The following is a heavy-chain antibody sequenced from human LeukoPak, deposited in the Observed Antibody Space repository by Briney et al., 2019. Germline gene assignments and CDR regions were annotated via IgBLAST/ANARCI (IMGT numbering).Heavy chain of an antibody. Sequence: GGSLRLSCAASGFTFSSYAMSWVRQAPGKGLEWVSAISGSGGSTYYADSVKGRFTISRDNSKNTLYLQMNSLRAEDTAVYYCAKAPSYAPPDALAVFDYWGQGTLVTVSS. CDR2: ISGSGGST. CDR3: AKAPSYAPPDALAVFDY. V-gene: IGHV3-23*01. J-gene: IGHJ4*02. CDR1: GFTFSSYA. D-gene: IGHD2-2*01.